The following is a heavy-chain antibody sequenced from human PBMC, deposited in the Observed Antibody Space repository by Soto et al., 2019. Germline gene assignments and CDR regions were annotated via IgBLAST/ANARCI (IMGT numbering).Heavy chain of an antibody. V-gene: IGHV4-34*01. D-gene: IGHD3-9*01. CDR2: INHSGST. Sequence: SETLSLTCAVYGGSFSGYYWSWIRQPPGKGLEWIGEINHSGSTNYNPSLKSRVTISVDTSKNQFSLKLSSVTAADTAVYYCARGLRYFDWLPRGVAFDIWGQGTMVTVS. J-gene: IGHJ3*02. CDR3: ARGLRYFDWLPRGVAFDI. CDR1: GGSFSGYY.